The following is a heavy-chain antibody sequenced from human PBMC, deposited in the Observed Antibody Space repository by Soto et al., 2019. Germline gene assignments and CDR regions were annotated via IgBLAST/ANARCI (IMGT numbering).Heavy chain of an antibody. J-gene: IGHJ4*02. CDR3: ARGGDSSGYYFDY. CDR1: GGTFSSYT. D-gene: IGHD6-19*01. CDR2: IIPILGIA. Sequence: QVQLVQSGAEVKKPGSSVKVSCKASGGTFSSYTISWVRQAPGQGLEWMGRIIPILGIANYAQKFQGRVTITXDXCTSTAYRELSSLRSEDTAVYYCARGGDSSGYYFDYWGQGTLVTVSS. V-gene: IGHV1-69*02.